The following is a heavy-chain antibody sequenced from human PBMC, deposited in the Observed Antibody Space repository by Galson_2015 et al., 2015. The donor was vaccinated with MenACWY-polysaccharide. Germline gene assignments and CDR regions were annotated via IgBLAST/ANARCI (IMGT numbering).Heavy chain of an antibody. J-gene: IGHJ3*01. CDR2: INQDGSER. CDR1: GFTFGHYW. V-gene: IGHV3-7*01. Sequence: LRLSCAASGFTFGHYWMDWVRQAPGKGLEWVANINQDGSERNYVDSVKGRFTISRDNAKQIVFLRMNSLRVEDTAVYFCSLVLDDWGQGTMVTVSS. CDR3: SLVLDD.